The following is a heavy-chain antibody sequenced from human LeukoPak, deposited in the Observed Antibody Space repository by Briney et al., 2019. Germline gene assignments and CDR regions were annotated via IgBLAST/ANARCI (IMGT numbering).Heavy chain of an antibody. V-gene: IGHV3-53*01. CDR3: ARGVVVPAAIWDWYFDL. CDR1: GFTVSSNY. J-gene: IGHJ2*01. Sequence: GGSLRLSCAASGFTVSSNYMSWVRQAPGEGLEWVSVIYSGGSTYYADSVKGRFTISRDNSKNTLYLQMNSLRAEDTAVYYCARGVVVPAAIWDWYFDLWGRGTLVTVSS. CDR2: IYSGGST. D-gene: IGHD2-2*02.